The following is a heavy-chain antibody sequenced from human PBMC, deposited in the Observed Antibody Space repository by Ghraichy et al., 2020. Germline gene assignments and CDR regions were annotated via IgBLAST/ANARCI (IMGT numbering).Heavy chain of an antibody. CDR3: AKDDIGYCNSMSCYSGMDV. CDR2: ISYDGTNK. V-gene: IGHV3-30*18. J-gene: IGHJ6*02. Sequence: GGSLRLSCTASGFTFSDYGMHWVRQAPGKGLEWVAVISYDGTNKYYAEFVKGRFTISRDNSKNTLNLQMNSLRPKDTAVYYCAKDDIGYCNSMSCYSGMDVWGQRTTVTVSS. D-gene: IGHD2-2*02. CDR1: GFTFSDYG.